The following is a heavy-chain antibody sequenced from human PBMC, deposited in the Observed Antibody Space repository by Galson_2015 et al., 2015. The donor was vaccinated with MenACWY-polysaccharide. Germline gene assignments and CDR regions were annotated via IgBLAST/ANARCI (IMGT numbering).Heavy chain of an antibody. Sequence: SLRLSCAASGFNFGDYGVIWIRQAPGKGLEWISLIRSKAYGGTPESAASVNGRFTTSRDDSKRIAYLQMNSLNTEDTAVYYCTRFSADFQDNSVSFDAFYIWGQGTMVTVSS. J-gene: IGHJ3*02. CDR1: GFNFGDYG. V-gene: IGHV3-49*03. CDR2: IRSKAYGGTP. D-gene: IGHD3-22*01. CDR3: TRFSADFQDNSVSFDAFYI.